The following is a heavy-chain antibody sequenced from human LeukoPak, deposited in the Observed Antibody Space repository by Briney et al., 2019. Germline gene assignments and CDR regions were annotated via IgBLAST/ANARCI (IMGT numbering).Heavy chain of an antibody. CDR2: IYYSGST. CDR3: ARRIAARPGYYYGMDV. CDR1: GGSISSSSYY. J-gene: IGHJ6*02. Sequence: PSETLSLTCTVSGGSISSSSYYWGWIRQPPRTGLEWIGSIYYSGSTYYNPSLKSRVTISVDTSKNQFSLKLSSVTAADTAVYYCARRIAARPGYYYGMDVWGQGTTVTVSS. D-gene: IGHD6-6*01. V-gene: IGHV4-39*01.